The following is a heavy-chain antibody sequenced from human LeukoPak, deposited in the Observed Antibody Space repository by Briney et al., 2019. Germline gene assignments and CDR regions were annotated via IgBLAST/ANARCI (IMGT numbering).Heavy chain of an antibody. Sequence: SQTLSLTCTVSGGSISSGSYYWSWIRQPAGKGLEWIGRIYASGSTNYNPSLKSRATISVDTSKNQFSLKLSSVTAADTAVYYCARDNYDSSGYYSDAFDIWGQGTMVTVSS. CDR1: GGSISSGSYY. J-gene: IGHJ3*02. CDR2: IYASGST. CDR3: ARDNYDSSGYYSDAFDI. D-gene: IGHD3-22*01. V-gene: IGHV4-61*02.